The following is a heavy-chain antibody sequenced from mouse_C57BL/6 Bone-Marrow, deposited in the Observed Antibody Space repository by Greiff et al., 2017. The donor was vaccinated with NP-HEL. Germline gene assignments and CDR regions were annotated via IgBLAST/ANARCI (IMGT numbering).Heavy chain of an antibody. J-gene: IGHJ2*01. CDR2: IYPGSGST. CDR1: GYTFTSYW. CDR3: ARKGSSYPYFDY. V-gene: IGHV1-55*01. D-gene: IGHD1-1*01. Sequence: VKLQESGAELVKPGASVKMSCKASGYTFTSYWITWVKQRPGQGLEWIGDIYPGSGSTNYNEKFKSKATLTVDTSSSTAYMQLSSLTSEDSAVYYCARKGSSYPYFDYWGQGTTLTVSS.